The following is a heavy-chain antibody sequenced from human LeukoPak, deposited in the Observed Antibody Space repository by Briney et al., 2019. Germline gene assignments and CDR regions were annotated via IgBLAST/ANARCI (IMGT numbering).Heavy chain of an antibody. D-gene: IGHD3-9*01. CDR3: ARDGYDILPDY. V-gene: IGHV4-59*12. J-gene: IGHJ4*02. CDR2: IYYSGST. CDR1: GGSISSYY. Sequence: SETLSLTCTVSGGSISSYYWSWIRQPPGKGLEWIGYIYYSGSTYYNPSLKSRVTISVDTSKNQFSLKLSSVTAADTAVYYCARDGYDILPDYWGQGTLVTVSS.